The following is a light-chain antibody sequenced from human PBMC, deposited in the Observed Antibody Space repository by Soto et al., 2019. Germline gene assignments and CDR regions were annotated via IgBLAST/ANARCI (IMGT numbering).Light chain of an antibody. V-gene: IGKV1-5*01. Sequence: DIQMTQAPSTLSASVGDRVTITCRASQSFGSWLAWYQQKPGKAPKLLIYDVSSLENGVPGRFSGSGSGTEFTLPISSLQPDDYATYYCQQYNISPSTFGHG. CDR3: QQYNISPST. J-gene: IGKJ2*01. CDR1: QSFGSW. CDR2: DVS.